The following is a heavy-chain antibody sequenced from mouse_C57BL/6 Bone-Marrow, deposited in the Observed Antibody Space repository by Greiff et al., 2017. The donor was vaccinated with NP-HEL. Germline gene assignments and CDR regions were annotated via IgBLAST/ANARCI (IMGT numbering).Heavy chain of an antibody. V-gene: IGHV1-85*01. Sequence: VQLQESGPELVKPGASVKLSCKASGYTFTSYDINWVKQRPGQGLEWIGWIYPRDGSTKYNEKFKGKATLTVDTSSSTAYMELHSLTSEDSAVYFCARHGNYLFYAMDYWGQGTSVTVSS. J-gene: IGHJ4*01. CDR2: IYPRDGST. CDR1: GYTFTSYD. CDR3: ARHGNYLFYAMDY. D-gene: IGHD2-1*01.